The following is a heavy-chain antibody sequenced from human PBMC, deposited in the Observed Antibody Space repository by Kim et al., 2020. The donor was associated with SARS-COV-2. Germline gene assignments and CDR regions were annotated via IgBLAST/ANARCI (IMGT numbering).Heavy chain of an antibody. D-gene: IGHD6-13*01. CDR1: GYTFTSYY. CDR3: ARDPGYSSSWYVRGSYGMDV. J-gene: IGHJ6*02. CDR2: INPSGGST. V-gene: IGHV1-46*01. Sequence: ASVKVSCKASGYTFTSYYMHWVRQAPGQGLEWMGIINPSGGSTSYAQKFQGRVTMTRDTSTSTVYMELNSLRSEDTAVYYCARDPGYSSSWYVRGSYGMDVWGQGTTVTVSS.